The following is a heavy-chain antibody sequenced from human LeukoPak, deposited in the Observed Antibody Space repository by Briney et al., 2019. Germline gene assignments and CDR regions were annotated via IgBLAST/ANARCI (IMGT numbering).Heavy chain of an antibody. J-gene: IGHJ1*01. CDR3: AKEEEDVDYGDSKVGTEYFQH. V-gene: IGHV3-30*18. CDR2: ISYDGSNK. D-gene: IGHD4-17*01. CDR1: GFTFSSYG. Sequence: GRSLRLSCAASGFTFSSYGMHWVRQAPGKGLEWVAVISYDGSNKYYADSVKGRFTISRDNSKNTLYLRMDSLRAEDTAVYYCAKEEEDVDYGDSKVGTEYFQHWGQGTLVTVSS.